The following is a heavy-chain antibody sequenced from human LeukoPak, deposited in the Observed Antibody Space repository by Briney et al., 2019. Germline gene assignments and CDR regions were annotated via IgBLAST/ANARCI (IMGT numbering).Heavy chain of an antibody. Sequence: PGGSLRLSCTASGFTFSSYWMHWVRQAPGKGLVWVSRINSDGSSTNHADSVKGRFTISRDNAKNTLYLQMNSLRAEDTAVYYCAKVGLGSGWLQLLIDYWGQGTLVTVSS. J-gene: IGHJ4*02. CDR3: AKVGLGSGWLQLLIDY. CDR1: GFTFSSYW. CDR2: INSDGSST. V-gene: IGHV3-74*01. D-gene: IGHD5-24*01.